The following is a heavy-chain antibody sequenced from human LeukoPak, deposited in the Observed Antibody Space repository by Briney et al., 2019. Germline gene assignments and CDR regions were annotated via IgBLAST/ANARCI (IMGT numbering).Heavy chain of an antibody. V-gene: IGHV1-2*02. CDR1: GYTFTGYY. CDR2: INPNSGGT. Sequence: ASVKVSCKASGYTFTGYYMHWVRQAPGQGLEWMGWINPNSGGTNYAQKFQGRVTMTRDTSISTAYMELSRLRSEDTAVYYCARATYSSSWYGDYYYYMDVWGKGTTVTISS. J-gene: IGHJ6*03. CDR3: ARATYSSSWYGDYYYYMDV. D-gene: IGHD6-13*01.